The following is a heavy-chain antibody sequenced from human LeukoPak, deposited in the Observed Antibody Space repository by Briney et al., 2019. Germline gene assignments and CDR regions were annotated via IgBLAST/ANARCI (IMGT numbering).Heavy chain of an antibody. V-gene: IGHV1-18*01. CDR3: ARDDRYSGYDYDY. Sequence: GASVKVSCKASGFTSTNYNICWVRQAPGQGLEWMGWVSAYNGHTNYAQKLQGRVTMTTDTSTSTAYMELRSLRSDDTAEYYCARDDRYSGYDYDYWGQGTLVTVSS. D-gene: IGHD5-12*01. J-gene: IGHJ4*02. CDR1: GFTSTNYN. CDR2: VSAYNGHT.